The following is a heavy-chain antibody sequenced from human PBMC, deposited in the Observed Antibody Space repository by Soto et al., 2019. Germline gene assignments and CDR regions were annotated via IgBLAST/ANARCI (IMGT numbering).Heavy chain of an antibody. Sequence: GGSLRLSCAASGFTFSSYGMHWVRQAPGKGLEWVAVISYDGSNKYYADSVKGRFTISRDNSKNTLYLQMNSLRAEDTAVYYCAKGTVDIVATMILDYWGQGTLVTVSS. D-gene: IGHD5-12*01. J-gene: IGHJ4*02. CDR3: AKGTVDIVATMILDY. CDR1: GFTFSSYG. CDR2: ISYDGSNK. V-gene: IGHV3-30*18.